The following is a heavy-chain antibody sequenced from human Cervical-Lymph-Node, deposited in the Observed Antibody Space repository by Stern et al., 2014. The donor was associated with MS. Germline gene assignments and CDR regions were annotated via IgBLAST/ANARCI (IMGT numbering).Heavy chain of an antibody. CDR1: GGTFSSYE. J-gene: IGHJ4*02. CDR3: ARAYTYYSNSAGY. CDR2: IIPTFDTP. V-gene: IGHV1-69*18. D-gene: IGHD3-10*01. Sequence: VQLVQSGAEVKQPGSSVKVSCTASGGTFSSYEMTWVRQAPGQGLEWMGRIIPTFDTPTYAQKVQDRVTISADESTKTAYLDLNGLKSDDTAIYFCARAYTYYSNSAGYWGQGTLVTVSS.